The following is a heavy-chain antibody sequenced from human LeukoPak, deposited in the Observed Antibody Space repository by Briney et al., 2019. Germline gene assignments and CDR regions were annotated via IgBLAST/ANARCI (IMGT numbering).Heavy chain of an antibody. CDR2: IKQDGSEK. J-gene: IGHJ4*02. CDR3: AREWARALDY. V-gene: IGHV3-7*01. D-gene: IGHD1-26*01. CDR1: GFNFNTYW. Sequence: GGSLRLSCAVSGFNFNTYWMTWVRQAPGKGLEWVANIKQDGSEKYYVDSVKGRFTISRDNAKNSLYLQMNSLRAEDTAVYYCAREWARALDYWGQGTLVTVSS.